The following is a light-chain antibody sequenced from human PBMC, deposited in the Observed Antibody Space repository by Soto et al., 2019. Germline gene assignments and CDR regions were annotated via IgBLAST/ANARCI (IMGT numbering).Light chain of an antibody. CDR1: ESIRTW. CDR3: QQYNNYPRT. V-gene: IGKV1-5*01. J-gene: IGKJ1*01. CDR2: DAS. Sequence: SQMTHSPSTLSASVVDRVTITCRASESIRTWLAWYQHKPGKAPNFLIYDASTLESGVPSRFSGSGSGTEFTLTISSLQPDDFATYYCQQYNNYPRTFGQGTKVDIK.